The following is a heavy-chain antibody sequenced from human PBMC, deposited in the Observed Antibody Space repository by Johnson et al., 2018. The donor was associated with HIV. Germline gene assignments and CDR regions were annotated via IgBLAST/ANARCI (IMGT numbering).Heavy chain of an antibody. J-gene: IGHJ3*02. Sequence: LEWVASIRQEGSEKYYVDSVKGRFTISRDNSKNTLYLQMNSLRAEDTALYYCAREGGSYKDDAFDIWGQGTVVTVSS. D-gene: IGHD1-26*01. V-gene: IGHV3-7*03. CDR2: IRQEGSEK. CDR3: AREGGSYKDDAFDI.